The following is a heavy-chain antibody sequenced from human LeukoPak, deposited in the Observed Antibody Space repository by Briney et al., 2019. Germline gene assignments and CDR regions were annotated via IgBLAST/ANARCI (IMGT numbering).Heavy chain of an antibody. Sequence: SETLSLTCSDSGGSISSYYWSRIRQPAGKGLEWIGRIYTSGSTNYNPSLKSRVTMSVDTSKNQFSLKLSSVTAADTAVYYCARGRIVSVIAAAGPYFDYWGQGTLVTVSS. J-gene: IGHJ4*02. CDR3: ARGRIVSVIAAAGPYFDY. V-gene: IGHV4-4*07. CDR2: IYTSGST. CDR1: GGSISSYY. D-gene: IGHD6-13*01.